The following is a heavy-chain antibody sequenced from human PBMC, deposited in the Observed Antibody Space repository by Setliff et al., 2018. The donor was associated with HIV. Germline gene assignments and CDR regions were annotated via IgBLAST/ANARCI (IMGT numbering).Heavy chain of an antibody. D-gene: IGHD1-20*01. V-gene: IGHV1-69*10. Sequence: SVNVSCKPSVGTFSSYAISWVRQAPGPGLEWMGGSIPMLDIANYAQKFQGRVTITADESTSTAYMELSILRSEDTAVDYCARDQRAYNWNDAVFYYYGLDVWGQGTTVTVSS. CDR3: ARDQRAYNWNDAVFYYYGLDV. J-gene: IGHJ6*02. CDR1: VGTFSSYA. CDR2: SIPMLDIA.